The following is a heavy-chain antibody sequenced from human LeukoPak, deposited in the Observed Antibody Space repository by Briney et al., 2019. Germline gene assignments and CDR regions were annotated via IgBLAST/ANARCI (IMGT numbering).Heavy chain of an antibody. J-gene: IGHJ5*02. CDR2: IYYSGST. V-gene: IGHV4-59*11. Sequence: SETLSLTCTVSGGSISSHYWSWIRQPPGKGLEGIGYIYYSGSTKHNPSLKSRVTISVDTSNNQFSLKLSSVTAADTAVYYCARLYDSSTYTNWLDPWGQGTLVTVSS. CDR1: GGSISSHY. D-gene: IGHD3-22*01. CDR3: ARLYDSSTYTNWLDP.